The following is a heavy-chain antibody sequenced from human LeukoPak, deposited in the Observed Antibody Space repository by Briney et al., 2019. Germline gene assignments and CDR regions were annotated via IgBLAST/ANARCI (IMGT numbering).Heavy chain of an antibody. CDR3: AKDGYIWLQLWGNDAFDI. D-gene: IGHD5-24*01. J-gene: IGHJ3*02. Sequence: GRSLRLSCAASGFTFITYGMHWGRQPPRKWRGWVAVISDDGSNTYYADSVKAPFTISRDNCKNTLYLQINSVRAEDTAVYYCAKDGYIWLQLWGNDAFDIWGQGTMVTVPS. CDR2: ISDDGSNT. V-gene: IGHV3-30*18. CDR1: GFTFITYG.